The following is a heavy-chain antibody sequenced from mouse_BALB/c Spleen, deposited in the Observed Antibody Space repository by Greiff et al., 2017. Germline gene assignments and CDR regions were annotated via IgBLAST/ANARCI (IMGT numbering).Heavy chain of an antibody. CDR1: GFTFSSYT. Sequence: EVQLVESGGGLVQPGGSLKLSCAASGFTFSSYTMSWVRQTPEKRLEWVAYISNGGGSTYYPDTVKGRFTISRDNAKNTLYLQMSSLKSEDTAMYYCARQGKAMDYWGQGTSVTVSS. V-gene: IGHV5-12-2*01. CDR3: ARQGKAMDY. J-gene: IGHJ4*01. CDR2: ISNGGGST.